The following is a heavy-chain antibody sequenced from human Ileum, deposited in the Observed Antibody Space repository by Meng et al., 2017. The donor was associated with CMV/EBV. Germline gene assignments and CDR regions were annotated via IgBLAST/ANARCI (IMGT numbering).Heavy chain of an antibody. CDR3: ARGLASGWPDY. CDR2: ITHSGRT. V-gene: IGHV4-34*01. CDR1: GWSFTGYD. Sequence: QMHLLTAGAGLLKPSSTLSLTSAVCGWSFTGYDLSWVRQAPGKGLEWSVEITHSGRTSYNLSLKSRVTISVDMSKYQFSLKLTSVTAADTAIYYCARGLASGWPDYWGQGTLVTVSS. J-gene: IGHJ4*02. D-gene: IGHD3-10*01.